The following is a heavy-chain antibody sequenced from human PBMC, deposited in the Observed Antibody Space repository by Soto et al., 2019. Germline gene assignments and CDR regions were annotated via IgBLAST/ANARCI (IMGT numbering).Heavy chain of an antibody. V-gene: IGHV1-8*01. D-gene: IGHD4-17*01. J-gene: IGHJ4*02. CDR2: MNPNSGNT. Sequence: QVQLVQSGAEVKKPGASVKVSCKASGYTFTSYDINWVRQATGQGLEWMGWMNPNSGNTGYAQKFLGRVTMTRNTSINTAYMALSSLRSENTAVYYCTRTIYGDNIDYWGQGTLVTVSS. CDR1: GYTFTSYD. CDR3: TRTIYGDNIDY.